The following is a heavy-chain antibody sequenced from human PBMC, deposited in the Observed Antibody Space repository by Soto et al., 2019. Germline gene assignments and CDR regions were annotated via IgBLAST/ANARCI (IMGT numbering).Heavy chain of an antibody. CDR2: ISTNGGST. Sequence: PGGSLRLSCSASGFTFSIYAMHWVRQAPGKGLEYVSSISTNGGSTDYADSVKGRFTISRDNSKNTVYLQMSSLRVEDTAVYFFVKGEYYFDSRGYYPFDYGGRETLFTVPS. V-gene: IGHV3-64D*06. CDR3: VKGEYYFDSRGYYPFDY. CDR1: GFTFSIYA. J-gene: IGHJ4*02. D-gene: IGHD3-22*01.